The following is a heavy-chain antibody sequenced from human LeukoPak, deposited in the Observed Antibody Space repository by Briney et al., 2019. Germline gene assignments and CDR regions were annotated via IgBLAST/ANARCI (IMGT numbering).Heavy chain of an antibody. CDR1: GYTFTGYY. CDR2: INPNSGGT. CDR3: ARDRYGDIPFDY. D-gene: IGHD4-17*01. V-gene: IGHV1-2*02. Sequence: GASVKVSCKASGYTFTGYYMHWVRQAPGQGLEWTGWINPNSGGTNYAQKFQGRVTMTRDTSISTAYMELSRLRSDDTAVYYCARDRYGDIPFDYWGQGTLVTVSS. J-gene: IGHJ4*02.